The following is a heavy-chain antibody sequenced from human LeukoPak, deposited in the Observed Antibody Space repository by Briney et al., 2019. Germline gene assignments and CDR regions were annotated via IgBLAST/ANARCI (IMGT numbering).Heavy chain of an antibody. J-gene: IGHJ4*02. CDR2: IYYNGNT. CDR1: GGSIRDSRYY. D-gene: IGHD3-10*01. Sequence: SETLSLTCTVSGGSIRDSRYYWGWIRQPPGKGLEWIGSIYYNGNTYYNPPLKSRVTISAETSKNQFSLKLSSVTAADTAVYYCARHSSVLLWFGELFDYWGQGTLVTVSP. CDR3: ARHSSVLLWFGELFDY. V-gene: IGHV4-39*01.